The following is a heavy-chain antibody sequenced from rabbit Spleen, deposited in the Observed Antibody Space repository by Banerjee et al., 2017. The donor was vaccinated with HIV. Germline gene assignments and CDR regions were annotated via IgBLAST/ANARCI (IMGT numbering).Heavy chain of an antibody. J-gene: IGHJ6*01. D-gene: IGHD1-1*01. Sequence: QSLEESGGDLVKPGASLTLTCTASGFSFSSSYWICWVRQAPGKGLEWIACIYAGASGSAYYASWPKGRFTISKTSSTTVTLHMTRLTAADTATYFCARDTSSSFSSYGMDLWGPGTLVTVS. CDR3: ARDTSSSFSSYGMDL. CDR2: IYAGASGSA. V-gene: IGHV1S40*01. CDR1: GFSFSSSYW.